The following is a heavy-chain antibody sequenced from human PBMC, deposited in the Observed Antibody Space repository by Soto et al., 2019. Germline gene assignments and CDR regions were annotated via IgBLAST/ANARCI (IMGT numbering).Heavy chain of an antibody. D-gene: IGHD2-15*01. CDR1: GFTFRTYT. CDR3: ARDRGYDAHDFYYNAMDV. CDR2: IRGFSPYT. Sequence: PGGSLRLSCISSGFTFRTYTMNWVHQAPGKGLEWVSGIRGFSPYTFYAESVKGRFTISRDNAKNSLFLQMNSLRAEDTAVYYCARDRGYDAHDFYYNAMDVWGQGTTVTSP. V-gene: IGHV3-21*01. J-gene: IGHJ6*02.